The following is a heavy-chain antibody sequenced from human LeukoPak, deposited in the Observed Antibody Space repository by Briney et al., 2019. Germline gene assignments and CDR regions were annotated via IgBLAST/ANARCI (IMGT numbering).Heavy chain of an antibody. CDR2: INSDGSST. D-gene: IGHD2-2*03. CDR3: AILDIVVVPAAGGRNWFDP. J-gene: IGHJ5*02. V-gene: IGHV3-74*01. CDR1: GFTFSSYW. Sequence: GGSLRLSCAASGFTFSSYWMHWVRQAPGKGLVWVSRINSDGSSTSYADSVKGRFTISRDNAKNTLYLQMNSLRAEDTAVYYCAILDIVVVPAAGGRNWFDPWGQGTLVTVSS.